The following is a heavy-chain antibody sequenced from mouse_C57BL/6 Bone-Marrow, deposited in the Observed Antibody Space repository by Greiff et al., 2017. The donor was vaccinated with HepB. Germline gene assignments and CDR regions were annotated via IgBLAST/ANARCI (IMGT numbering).Heavy chain of an antibody. CDR3: RYYYGFDY. D-gene: IGHD1-1*01. J-gene: IGHJ2*01. CDR1: GYTFTSYW. Sequence: VKLMESGAELVKPGASVKLSCKASGYTFTSYWMHWVKQRPGQGLEWIGMIHPNSGSTNYNEKFKSKATLTVDKSSSTAYMQLSSLTSEDSAVYYCRYYYGFDYWGQGTTLTVSS. V-gene: IGHV1-64*01. CDR2: IHPNSGST.